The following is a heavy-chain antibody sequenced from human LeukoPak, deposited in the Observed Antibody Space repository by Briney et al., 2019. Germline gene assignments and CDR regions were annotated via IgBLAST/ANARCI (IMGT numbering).Heavy chain of an antibody. D-gene: IGHD3-9*01. J-gene: IGHJ4*02. V-gene: IGHV4-39*07. Sequence: SETLSPTCTVSGGSISSSSSYYWGWIRQPPGKGLEWIGGIYYSGSTNYNPSLKSRVTISVDTSKNQFSLKLSSVTAADTAVYYCARGRRYDILTGYYLFDYWGQGTLVTVSS. CDR2: IYYSGST. CDR1: GGSISSSSSYY. CDR3: ARGRRYDILTGYYLFDY.